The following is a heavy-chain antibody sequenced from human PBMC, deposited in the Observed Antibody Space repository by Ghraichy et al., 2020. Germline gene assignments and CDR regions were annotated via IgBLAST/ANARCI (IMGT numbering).Heavy chain of an antibody. V-gene: IGHV7-4-1*02. CDR2: INANTGNP. D-gene: IGHD1-1*01. CDR3: ARGPWERLFKALDY. CDR1: GYTFTSYG. Sequence: ASVKVSCKASGYTFTSYGLNWVRQAPGQRPEWMGWINANTGNPTYVPGFTGRFVFSVDTSVSTAYLEINSLKPEDTAIYYCARGPWERLFKALDYWGQGTLVTVS. J-gene: IGHJ4*02.